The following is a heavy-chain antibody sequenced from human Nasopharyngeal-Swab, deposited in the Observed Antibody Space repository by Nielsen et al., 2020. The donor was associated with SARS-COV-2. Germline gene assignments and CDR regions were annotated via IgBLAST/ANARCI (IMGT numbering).Heavy chain of an antibody. D-gene: IGHD6-13*01. J-gene: IGHJ6*03. Sequence: WVRQAPGQGLEWMGWINAGNGNTKYSQKFQGRVTITRDTSASTAYMELSSLRSEDTAVYYCASSTAAGTNYYYYYMDVWGKGTTVTVSS. V-gene: IGHV1-3*01. CDR3: ASSTAAGTNYYYYYMDV. CDR2: INAGNGNT.